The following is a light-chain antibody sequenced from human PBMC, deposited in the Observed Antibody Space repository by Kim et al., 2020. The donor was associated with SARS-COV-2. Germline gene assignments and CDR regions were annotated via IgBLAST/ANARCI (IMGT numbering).Light chain of an antibody. V-gene: IGKV3-20*01. CDR2: GAS. CDR3: HQYETSPYT. Sequence: EIVLTQSPGTLSLSPGERATLSCRASQSISKSYLAWYQQKPGQAPRLLIHGASSRATGIPDRFSGSGSGRDFTLAISRLEPDDFAVYFCHQYETSPYTFGLGTKLEI. J-gene: IGKJ2*01. CDR1: QSISKSY.